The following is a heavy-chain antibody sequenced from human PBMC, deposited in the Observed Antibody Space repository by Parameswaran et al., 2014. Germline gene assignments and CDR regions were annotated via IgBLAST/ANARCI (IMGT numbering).Heavy chain of an antibody. Sequence: WIRQPPGKGLEWVAATSHDESIKIYADSVKGRVTISRDNSENTLFLQMNSLTDEDTAVYFCAREGASSGYAGSFDIWGQGTMVTVSS. J-gene: IGHJ3*02. CDR3: AREGASSGYAGSFDI. CDR2: TSHDESIK. D-gene: IGHD3-22*01. V-gene: IGHV3-30-3*01.